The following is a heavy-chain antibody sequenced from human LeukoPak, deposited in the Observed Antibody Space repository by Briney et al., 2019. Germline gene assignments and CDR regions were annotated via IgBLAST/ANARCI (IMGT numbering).Heavy chain of an antibody. J-gene: IGHJ3*02. CDR2: INHSGST. D-gene: IGHD3-10*01. V-gene: IGHV4-34*01. CDR1: GRSLSGYY. Sequence: SETLSLTCAVYGRSLSGYYWSWIRQPPGKGLEWIGEINHSGSTNYNPSLKSRVTISADTSKNQFSLKLSSVTAADTAVYYCAGTYYYGSGSDAFDIWGQGTMVTVSS. CDR3: AGTYYYGSGSDAFDI.